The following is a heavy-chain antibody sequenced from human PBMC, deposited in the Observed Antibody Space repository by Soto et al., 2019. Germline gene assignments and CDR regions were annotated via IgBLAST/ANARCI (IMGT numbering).Heavy chain of an antibody. D-gene: IGHD6-19*01. CDR2: ISFDGGEK. CDR3: ARASPAAGLEY. J-gene: IGHJ4*02. Sequence: LRLSFAASGFTFRTYSIHWVRQAPGKWLEWVAVISFDGGEKYYAESVKGRFTISRDNSKNTLHLQMNSLRVEDTAVYFCARASPAAGLEYWGQGTPVTVSS. CDR1: GFTFRTYS. V-gene: IGHV3-30-3*01.